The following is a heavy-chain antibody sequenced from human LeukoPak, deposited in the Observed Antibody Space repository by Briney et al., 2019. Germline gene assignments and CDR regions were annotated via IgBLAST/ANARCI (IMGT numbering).Heavy chain of an antibody. Sequence: GGSLRLSCAASGFTFSDYYMSSIRQAPGKGLEWVSYISSSGSTIYYADSVKGRFTISKDNAKNSLYLQMNSLRAEDTAVYYCARDLKTGSYSFQHWGQGTLVTVSS. V-gene: IGHV3-11*01. CDR3: ARDLKTGSYSFQH. J-gene: IGHJ1*01. CDR1: GFTFSDYY. CDR2: ISSSGSTI. D-gene: IGHD3-10*01.